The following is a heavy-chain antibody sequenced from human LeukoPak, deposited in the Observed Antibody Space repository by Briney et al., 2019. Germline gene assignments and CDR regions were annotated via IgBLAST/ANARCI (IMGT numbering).Heavy chain of an antibody. CDR3: ARRYCSGGACYRHFDY. Sequence: ASVKVSCKASGYTFTSYGLSWVRQAPGQGPEWMGWISPKNGNTNYAQNLQGRVSLTTDTSTSTAYMELRSLRSDDTAMYYCARRYCSGGACYRHFDYWGQGTLVTVSS. V-gene: IGHV1-18*01. D-gene: IGHD2-15*01. J-gene: IGHJ4*02. CDR1: GYTFTSYG. CDR2: ISPKNGNT.